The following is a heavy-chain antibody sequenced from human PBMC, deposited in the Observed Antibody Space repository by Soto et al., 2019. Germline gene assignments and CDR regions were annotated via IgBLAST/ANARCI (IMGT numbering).Heavy chain of an antibody. J-gene: IGHJ4*02. CDR3: ARDRLRSSWYILDY. V-gene: IGHV3-30-3*01. CDR2: ISYDGSNK. D-gene: IGHD6-13*01. CDR1: GFTFSSYA. Sequence: PGGSVSLSCAASGFTFSSYAMHWVRQAPGKGLEWVAVISYDGSNKYYADSVKGRFTISRDNSKNTLYLQMNSLRAEDTAVYYCARDRLRSSWYILDYWGQGTLVTVSS.